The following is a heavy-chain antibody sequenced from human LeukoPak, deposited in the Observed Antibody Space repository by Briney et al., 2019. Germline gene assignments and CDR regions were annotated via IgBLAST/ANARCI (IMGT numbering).Heavy chain of an antibody. CDR2: IYQSGST. J-gene: IGHJ4*02. D-gene: IGHD6-6*01. V-gene: IGHV4-38-2*01. CDR1: GYSISSDYY. CDR3: ARNATNIAATGRGAGYFGY. Sequence: SETLSLTCAVSGYSISSDYYWGWIRQPPGKGLEWIGSIYQSGSTYYNPSLKSRVTISVDTSKNKFSLKLSSVTAADTAFYYCARNATNIAATGRGAGYFGYWGQGTLVTVSS.